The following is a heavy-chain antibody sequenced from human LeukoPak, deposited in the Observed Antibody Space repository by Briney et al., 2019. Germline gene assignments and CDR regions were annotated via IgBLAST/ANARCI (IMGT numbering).Heavy chain of an antibody. V-gene: IGHV3-23*01. CDR2: FSGSGGST. J-gene: IGHJ4*02. CDR1: GFTFSSYA. Sequence: PGGSLRLSCAASGFTFSSYAMSWVRQAPGKGLEWVSGFSGSGGSTYHADSVKGRFTISRDISKNTLYLQMNSLRVEDTALYYCAKVGLMGEYHYFDYWGQGTLVTVSS. D-gene: IGHD3-16*01. CDR3: AKVGLMGEYHYFDY.